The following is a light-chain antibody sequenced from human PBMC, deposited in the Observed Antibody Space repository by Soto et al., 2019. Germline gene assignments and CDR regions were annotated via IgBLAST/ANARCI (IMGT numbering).Light chain of an antibody. CDR2: WAS. CDR3: QHYYSPPWT. Sequence: DIVMTQSPDSLAVSLGERATINCKSSQSIFYNPNNRNYLAWYQQKPRQPPKLLVTWASSRESGVPDRFSGSGSGTDFTLTISSLRAEDVAIYYCQHYYSPPWTFGQGTRVEIK. J-gene: IGKJ1*01. CDR1: QSIFYNPNNRNY. V-gene: IGKV4-1*01.